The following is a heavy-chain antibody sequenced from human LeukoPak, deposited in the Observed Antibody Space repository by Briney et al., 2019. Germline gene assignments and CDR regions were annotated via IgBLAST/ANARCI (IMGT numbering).Heavy chain of an antibody. CDR1: GGSISDDS. V-gene: IGHV4-59*12. CDR3: ARRRSGSPSKY. CDR2: IFDIGSI. J-gene: IGHJ4*02. D-gene: IGHD3-10*01. Sequence: SETLSLTCTVSGGSISDDSWTWIRQPPGKGLDWIGSIFDIGSITYNPSLRSRLTISVETSKNQSSLKLSSVTAADTAVYYCARRRSGSPSKYWGQGTLVTVSS.